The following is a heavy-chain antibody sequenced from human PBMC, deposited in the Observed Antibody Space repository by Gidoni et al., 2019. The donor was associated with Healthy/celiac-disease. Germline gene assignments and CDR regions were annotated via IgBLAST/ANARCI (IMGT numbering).Heavy chain of an antibody. Sequence: EVQLVESGGGLVQPGGSLRLSCAASGFTVSSNYMSWVRQAPGKGLEWVSVIYSGGSTYYADSVKGRFTISRDNSKNTLYLQMNSLRAEDTAVYYCAREGDTVSYYYYYGMDVWGQGTTVTVSS. D-gene: IGHD4-4*01. V-gene: IGHV3-66*01. J-gene: IGHJ6*02. CDR2: IYSGGST. CDR3: AREGDTVSYYYYYGMDV. CDR1: GFTVSSNY.